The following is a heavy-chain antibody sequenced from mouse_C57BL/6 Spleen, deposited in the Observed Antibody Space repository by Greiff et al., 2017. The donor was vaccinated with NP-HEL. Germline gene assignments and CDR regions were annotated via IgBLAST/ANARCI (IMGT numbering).Heavy chain of an antibody. D-gene: IGHD4-1*01. V-gene: IGHV6-3*01. CDR3: TALGWFAY. CDR1: GFTFSNYW. J-gene: IGHJ3*01. CDR2: IRLKSDNYAT. Sequence: EVQGVESGGGLVQPGGSMKLSCVASGFTFSNYWMNWVRQSPEKGLEWVAQIRLKSDNYATHYAESVKGRFTISRDDSKSSVYLQMNNLRAEDTGIYYCTALGWFAYWGQGTLVTVSA.